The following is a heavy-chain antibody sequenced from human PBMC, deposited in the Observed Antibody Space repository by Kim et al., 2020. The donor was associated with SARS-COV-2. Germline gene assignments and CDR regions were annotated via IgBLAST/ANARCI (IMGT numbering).Heavy chain of an antibody. V-gene: IGHV1-69*13. CDR2: IIPVIGTT. Sequence: SVKVSCKASGGTFRRYAISWVRQAPGQGLEWMGGIIPVIGTTNYAQKFQGRVTITADESTSTAYIDLSSLRSEDTAMYYCARHLIDEYCSSTSCYTDYFDYWGQGTLVTVSS. J-gene: IGHJ4*02. CDR3: ARHLIDEYCSSTSCYTDYFDY. D-gene: IGHD2-2*02. CDR1: GGTFRRYA.